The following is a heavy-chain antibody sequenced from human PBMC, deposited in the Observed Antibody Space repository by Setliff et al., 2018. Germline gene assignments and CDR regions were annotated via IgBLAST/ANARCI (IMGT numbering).Heavy chain of an antibody. V-gene: IGHV4-59*11. CDR2: IYYSGST. CDR3: ARGGTFRYFDF. Sequence: SETLSLTCTVSGGSIRSHNWSWIRQPPGKGLEWIGYIYYSGSTNYNPSLKSRVTMSVDTSKNQFSLKLSSVTAADTAVYYCARGGTFRYFDFWGQGAPVTVSS. CDR1: GGSIRSHN. D-gene: IGHD5-12*01. J-gene: IGHJ4*02.